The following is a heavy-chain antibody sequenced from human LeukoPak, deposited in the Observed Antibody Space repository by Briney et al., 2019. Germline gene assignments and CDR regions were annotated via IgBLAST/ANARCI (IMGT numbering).Heavy chain of an antibody. D-gene: IGHD5-18*01. J-gene: IGHJ4*02. CDR2: INPNSGGT. V-gene: IGHV1-2*02. CDR1: GYTFADYY. Sequence: GASVKLSCKASGYTFADYYVHWVRQALGQGLEWMGWINPNSGGTNYAQKFQGRVTMTRDTSISTAYMELSRLRSDDTAVYYCARSRIQLWFGFDYWGQGTLVTVSS. CDR3: ARSRIQLWFGFDY.